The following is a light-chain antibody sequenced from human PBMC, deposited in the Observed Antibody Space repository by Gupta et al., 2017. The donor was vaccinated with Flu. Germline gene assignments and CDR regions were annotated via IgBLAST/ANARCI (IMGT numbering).Light chain of an antibody. Sequence: QSVLSQPASASGTPGQRVTIFCFGSISDIGGNTVNWYQQLPGAAPKLLIYKNNQRPSGVPDRFSGSKSGTSASLAISGLQSEDEADYYCATWDDSLNGRGVFGAGTKLTVL. CDR2: KNN. V-gene: IGLV1-44*01. J-gene: IGLJ3*02. CDR3: ATWDDSLNGRGV. CDR1: ISDIGGNT.